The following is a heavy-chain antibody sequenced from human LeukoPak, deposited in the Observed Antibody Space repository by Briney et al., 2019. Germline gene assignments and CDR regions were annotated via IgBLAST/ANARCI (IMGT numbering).Heavy chain of an antibody. CDR2: INHSGST. CDR1: GGSFSGYY. CDR3: ARLRGYSGYEADY. V-gene: IGHV4-34*01. Sequence: SETPSLTCAVYGGSFSGYYWSWIRQPPGKGLEWIGEINHSGSTNYNPSLKSRVTISVDTSKNQFSLKLSSVTAADTAVYYCARLRGYSGYEADYWGQGTLVTVSS. J-gene: IGHJ4*02. D-gene: IGHD5-12*01.